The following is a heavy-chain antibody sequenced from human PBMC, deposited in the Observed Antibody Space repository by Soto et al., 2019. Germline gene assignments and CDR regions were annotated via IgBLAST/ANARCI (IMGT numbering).Heavy chain of an antibody. CDR2: ISYDGSNK. D-gene: IGHD3-3*01. Sequence: GGSLRLSCAASGFTFSSYGMHWVRQAPGKGLEWVAVISYDGSNKYYADSVKGRFTISRDSSKRTLYLQMSSLRVEDTAVYYCTKRRNVLRFLEWSSGMEVWGQGTTVTVSS. CDR1: GFTFSSYG. J-gene: IGHJ6*02. CDR3: TKRRNVLRFLEWSSGMEV. V-gene: IGHV3-30*18.